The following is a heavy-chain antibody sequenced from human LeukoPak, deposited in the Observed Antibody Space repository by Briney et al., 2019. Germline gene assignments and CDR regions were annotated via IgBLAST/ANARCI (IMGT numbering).Heavy chain of an antibody. CDR3: ARDSIVAVVAASSPYYMDV. D-gene: IGHD2-15*01. CDR2: INPNSGGT. V-gene: IGHV1-2*02. J-gene: IGHJ6*03. CDR1: GYTFTGYY. Sequence: ASVKVSCKASGYTFTGYYMHWVRQAPGQGLEWMGWINPNSGGTNYAQKFQGRVTMTRDTSISTAYMELSRLRSDDTAVYYCARDSIVAVVAASSPYYMDVWDKGTTVTVSS.